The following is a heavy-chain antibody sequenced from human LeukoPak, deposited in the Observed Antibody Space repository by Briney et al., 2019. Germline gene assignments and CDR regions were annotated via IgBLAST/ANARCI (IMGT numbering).Heavy chain of an antibody. D-gene: IGHD2-2*01. CDR2: INPNSGGT. Sequence: ASVKVSCKASGYTFTGYYMHWVRQAPGQGLEWMGWINPNSGGTNYAQKFQGRVTMTRDTSISTAYMELSRLRSDDTAVYYCARDCTSCYYYYGMDVWGHGTTVTVSS. J-gene: IGHJ6*02. CDR3: ARDCTSCYYYYGMDV. V-gene: IGHV1-2*02. CDR1: GYTFTGYY.